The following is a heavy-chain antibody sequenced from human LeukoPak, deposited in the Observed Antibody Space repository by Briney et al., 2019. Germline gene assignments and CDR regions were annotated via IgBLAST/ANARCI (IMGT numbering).Heavy chain of an antibody. V-gene: IGHV3-23*01. CDR1: RFTFKNYA. CDR2: ISGSGDTT. J-gene: IGHJ3*02. CDR3: AKVGSYDAFDI. D-gene: IGHD1-26*01. Sequence: GGSLRLSCAASRFTFKNYAMNWVRQAPGKGLEWVSVISGSGDTTDYADSVKGRFTISRDNSKNTLYLQMNSLRADDSAVYYCAKVGSYDAFDIWGQGTMVTVSS.